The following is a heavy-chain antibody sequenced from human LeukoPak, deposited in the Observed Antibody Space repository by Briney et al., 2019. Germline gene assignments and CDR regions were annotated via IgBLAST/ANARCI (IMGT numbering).Heavy chain of an antibody. V-gene: IGHV3-23*01. CDR2: ITHSGYDT. D-gene: IGHD6-19*01. CDR3: AKDARRSSGWWFFDH. J-gene: IGHJ4*02. Sequence: PGGSLRLSCAASGFVFSSLDMGWVRQAPGKGLEWVSAITHSGYDTYYADSVKGRFTISRDNSKNTLYLQMHSLRAEDTAVYFCAKDARRSSGWWFFDHWGQGTLVTVSS. CDR1: GFVFSSLD.